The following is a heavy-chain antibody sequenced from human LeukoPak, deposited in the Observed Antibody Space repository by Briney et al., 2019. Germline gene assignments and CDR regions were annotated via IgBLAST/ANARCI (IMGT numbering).Heavy chain of an antibody. CDR2: IYYSGST. D-gene: IGHD3-22*01. CDR1: GGSISSSSYY. V-gene: IGHV4-39*01. J-gene: IGHJ4*02. Sequence: SETLSLTCTVSGGSISSSSYYWGWIRQPPGKGLEWIGSIYYSGSTYYNPSLKSRVTISVDTSKNQFSLKLSSVTAADTAVYYCARILTTYYYDSSGYYYNFDYWGQGTLVTVSP. CDR3: ARILTTYYYDSSGYYYNFDY.